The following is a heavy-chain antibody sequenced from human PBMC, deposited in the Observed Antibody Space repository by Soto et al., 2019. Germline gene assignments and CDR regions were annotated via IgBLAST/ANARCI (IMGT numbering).Heavy chain of an antibody. D-gene: IGHD6-19*01. Sequence: EVQLLESGGGLVQPGGSLRLSCAASGFTFSSYAMSWVRQAPGKGLEWVSAISGSGGSTYYADSVKGRFTISRDNSKNTLYLQINSLRAEDTAVYYCAESPYSSGWYDWYFDLWGRGTLVTVTS. V-gene: IGHV3-23*01. CDR3: AESPYSSGWYDWYFDL. CDR2: ISGSGGST. J-gene: IGHJ2*01. CDR1: GFTFSSYA.